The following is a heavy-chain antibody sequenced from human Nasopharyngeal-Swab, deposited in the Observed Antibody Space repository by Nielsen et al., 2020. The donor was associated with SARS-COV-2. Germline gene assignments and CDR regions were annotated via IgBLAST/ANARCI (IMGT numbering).Heavy chain of an antibody. CDR3: AKGRVSLYGDSYYFDF. V-gene: IGHV3-23*01. J-gene: IGHJ4*02. CDR1: GFIFSTFG. Sequence: GASLKISCASSGFIFSTFGMSWVRQAPGKGLGWVSRISGSGSGKDYADSVKGSFTISRDNSKHTLYLQMNSLGAEDTAVYYCAKGRVSLYGDSYYFDFWGQGTLVTVSS. CDR2: ISGSGSGK. D-gene: IGHD2/OR15-2a*01.